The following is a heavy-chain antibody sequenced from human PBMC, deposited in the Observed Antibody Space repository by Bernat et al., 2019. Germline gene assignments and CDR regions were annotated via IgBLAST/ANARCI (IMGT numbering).Heavy chain of an antibody. D-gene: IGHD6-19*01. CDR3: TTGNYSSGWYWHFDY. V-gene: IGHV3-15*01. CDR1: GFTFSNAW. CDR2: IKSKTDGGTT. J-gene: IGHJ4*02. Sequence: EVQLVESGGGLVKPGASFRLSCAASGFTFSNAWMSWVRQAPGKGLEWVGRIKSKTDGGTTDYAAPVKGRFTISRDDSKNTLYLQMNSLKTEDTAVYYCTTGNYSSGWYWHFDYWGQGTLVTVSS.